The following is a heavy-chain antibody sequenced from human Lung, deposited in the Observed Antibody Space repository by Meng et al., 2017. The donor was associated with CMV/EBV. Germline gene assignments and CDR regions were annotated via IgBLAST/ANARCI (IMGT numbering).Heavy chain of an antibody. J-gene: IGHJ4*02. CDR3: ARARRVAGDYFDY. Sequence: GESXKISCAASGFTFSDYYMSWIRQAPGKGLEWVSYISSSGSTIHYADSVKGRFTISRDNAKNSLYLQMNSLRAEDTAVYYCARARRVAGDYFDYLGQGTLVTVSS. D-gene: IGHD3-3*01. CDR2: ISSSGSTI. V-gene: IGHV3-11*01. CDR1: GFTFSDYY.